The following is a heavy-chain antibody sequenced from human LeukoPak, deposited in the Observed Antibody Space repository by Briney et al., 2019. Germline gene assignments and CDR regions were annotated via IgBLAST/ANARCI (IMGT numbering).Heavy chain of an antibody. CDR2: IIPILGIA. CDR3: AREAGY. CDR1: GGTFSSYA. V-gene: IGHV1-69*04. Sequence: SVKVSCQASGGTFSSYAISWVRQAPGQGLGWMGRIIPILGIANYAQKFQGRVTITADKSTNTAYMELTSLRPDDTAVYYCAREAGYWGQGTLVTVSS. J-gene: IGHJ4*01.